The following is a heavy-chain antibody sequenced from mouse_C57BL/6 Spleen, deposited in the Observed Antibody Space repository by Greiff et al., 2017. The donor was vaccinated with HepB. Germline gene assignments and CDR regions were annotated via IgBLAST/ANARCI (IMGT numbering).Heavy chain of an antibody. CDR2: IYPGSGNT. CDR1: GYTFTDYY. V-gene: IGHV1-76*01. CDR3: ARMGEKYYDMDY. D-gene: IGHD2-13*01. Sequence: QVHVKQSGAELVRPGASVKLSCKASGYTFTDYYINWVKQRPGQGLEWIARIYPGSGNTYYNEKFKGKATLTAEKSSSTAYMQLSSRTSEDSAVYFCARMGEKYYDMDYWGQGTSVTVSS. J-gene: IGHJ4*01.